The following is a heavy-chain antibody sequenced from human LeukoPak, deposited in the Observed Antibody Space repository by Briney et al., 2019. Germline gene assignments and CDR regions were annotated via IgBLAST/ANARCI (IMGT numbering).Heavy chain of an antibody. CDR3: ARDRVGRVDDYGMDV. CDR1: GFTVSSNY. CDR2: IYSGGST. Sequence: SGGSLRLSCAASGFTVSSNYMSWVRQAPGKGLEWVSFIYSGGSTYYADSVKGRFTISRDNSKNTLYLQMNSLRAEGTAVYYCARDRVGRVDDYGMDVWGQGTTVTVSS. D-gene: IGHD2-2*01. V-gene: IGHV3-66*01. J-gene: IGHJ6*02.